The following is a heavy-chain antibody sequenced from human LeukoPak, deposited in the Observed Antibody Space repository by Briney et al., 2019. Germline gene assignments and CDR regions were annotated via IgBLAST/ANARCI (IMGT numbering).Heavy chain of an antibody. D-gene: IGHD2-15*01. CDR2: INTDGSIT. J-gene: IGHJ4*02. V-gene: IGHV3-74*03. CDR1: GFTFSSSW. Sequence: QPGGSLRLSCAASGFTFSSSWMRWVRQVPGEGLVWVSRINTDGSITLYADSVKGRFTVSRDNAKNTLYLEMNSLRVDDTAVYYCARDLAGGDDYWGQGTLVTVSP. CDR3: ARDLAGGDDY.